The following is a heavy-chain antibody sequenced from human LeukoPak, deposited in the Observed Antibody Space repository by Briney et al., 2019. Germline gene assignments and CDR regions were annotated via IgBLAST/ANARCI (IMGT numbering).Heavy chain of an antibody. CDR2: INSDGSST. Sequence: GGSLRLSCAASGFTFDYYGMTWVRQAPGKGLVWVSRINSDGSSTSYADSVKGRFTISRDNAKNTLYLQMNSLRAEDTAVYYCARGTSSVFYYYYYMDVWGKGTTVTVSS. CDR1: GFTFDYYG. CDR3: ARGTSSVFYYYYYMDV. D-gene: IGHD3-22*01. J-gene: IGHJ6*03. V-gene: IGHV3-74*01.